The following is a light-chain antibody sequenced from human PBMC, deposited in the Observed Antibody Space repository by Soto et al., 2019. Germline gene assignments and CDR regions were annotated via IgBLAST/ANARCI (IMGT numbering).Light chain of an antibody. V-gene: IGKV3-11*01. CDR2: DAS. Sequence: EIVLTQSPATLSLSPGERATLSCRASQSVSSYLAWYQQKPGQAPRLLIYDASNRATGIPARFSGSGSGTDFTLTTSSLEPEDFAVYYCQQRSHWLFGGGTKVEIK. J-gene: IGKJ4*01. CDR1: QSVSSY. CDR3: QQRSHWL.